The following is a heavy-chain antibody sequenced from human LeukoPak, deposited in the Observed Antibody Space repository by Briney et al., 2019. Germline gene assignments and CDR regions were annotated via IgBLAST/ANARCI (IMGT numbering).Heavy chain of an antibody. V-gene: IGHV4-34*01. Sequence: SETLSLTCAVYGGSFSGYYWSWIRQPPGRGLEWIGEINHSGSTNYNPSLKSRVTISVDTSKNQFSLKLSSVTAADTAVYYCARGVAAAGIASYYYYYMDVWGKGTTVTISS. CDR3: ARGVAAAGIASYYYYYMDV. CDR1: GGSFSGYY. J-gene: IGHJ6*03. D-gene: IGHD6-13*01. CDR2: INHSGST.